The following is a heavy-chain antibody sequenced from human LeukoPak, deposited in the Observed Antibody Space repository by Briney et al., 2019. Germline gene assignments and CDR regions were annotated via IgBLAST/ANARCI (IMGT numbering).Heavy chain of an antibody. J-gene: IGHJ4*02. CDR2: ISGSGVST. V-gene: IGHV3-23*01. D-gene: IGHD2-2*01. CDR1: GFTFSDHY. CDR3: AKDCSSTSCPTSDY. Sequence: GGSLRLSCAVSGFTFSDHYMDWVRQAPGKGLEWVSAISGSGVSTYYADSVKGRFTISRDNSKNTLYLQMNSLRAEDTAVYYCAKDCSSTSCPTSDYWGQGTLVTVSS.